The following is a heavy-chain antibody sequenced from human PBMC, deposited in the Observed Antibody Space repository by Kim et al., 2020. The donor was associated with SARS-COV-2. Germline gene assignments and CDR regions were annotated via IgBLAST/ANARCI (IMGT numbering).Heavy chain of an antibody. CDR3: ARGSLDRSGYCSGGSCYSYYFDY. D-gene: IGHD2-15*01. CDR2: INHSGST. J-gene: IGHJ4*02. V-gene: IGHV4-34*01. Sequence: SETLSLTCAVYGGSFSGYYWSWIRQPPGKGLEWIGEINHSGSTNYNPSLKSRVTISVDTSKNQFSLKLSSVTAADTAVYYCARGSLDRSGYCSGGSCYSYYFDYWGQGTLVTVSS. CDR1: GGSFSGYY.